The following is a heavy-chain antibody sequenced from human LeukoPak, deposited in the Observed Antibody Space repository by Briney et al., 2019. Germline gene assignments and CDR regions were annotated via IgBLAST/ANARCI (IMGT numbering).Heavy chain of an antibody. CDR1: GFTVGTNY. Sequence: PGGSLRLSCAASGFTVGTNYMSWVRQAPGKGLECVSVIYSGGNTYYADSVKGRFIISRDNSKNTLYLQMNSLRAEDTAVYYCIGQEEAAAEYYFDYWGQGTLVTVSS. J-gene: IGHJ4*02. CDR3: IGQEEAAAEYYFDY. CDR2: IYSGGNT. D-gene: IGHD6-13*01. V-gene: IGHV3-66*01.